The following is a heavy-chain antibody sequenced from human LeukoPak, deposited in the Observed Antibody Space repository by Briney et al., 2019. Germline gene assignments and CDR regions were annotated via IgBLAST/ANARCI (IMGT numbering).Heavy chain of an antibody. D-gene: IGHD5-18*01. CDR2: IRSKANNYAT. V-gene: IGHV3-73*01. J-gene: IGHJ4*02. Sequence: PGGSLRLSCAASGFTFSGSVMHWVRQASGKGLEWVGRIRSKANNYATAYAASVTGRFTISRDDSKNTAYLQMNSLKTEDTAVYYCARGDTAMVSPLDYWGQGTLVTVSS. CDR1: GFTFSGSV. CDR3: ARGDTAMVSPLDY.